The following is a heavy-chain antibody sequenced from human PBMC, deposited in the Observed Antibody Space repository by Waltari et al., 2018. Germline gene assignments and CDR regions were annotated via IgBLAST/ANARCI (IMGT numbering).Heavy chain of an antibody. Sequence: EVQLVESGGGLVKPGGSLRLSCVASGLTFGNAWMSWVRQAPGKGLEWVGRIKSKADSETTDYAAPMKGRFTISRDDSKNTLYLQMNSLKIEDAAVYYCTTPNSFDYWGQGTLVTVSS. V-gene: IGHV3-15*01. CDR1: GLTFGNAW. J-gene: IGHJ4*02. CDR2: IKSKADSETT. CDR3: TTPNSFDY. D-gene: IGHD2-8*01.